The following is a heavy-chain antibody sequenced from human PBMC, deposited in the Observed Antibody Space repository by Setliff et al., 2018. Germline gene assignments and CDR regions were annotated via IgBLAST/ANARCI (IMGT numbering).Heavy chain of an antibody. CDR2: FYYNGAT. J-gene: IGHJ3*02. Sequence: SETLSLTCSVSGGSISSYSWGWIRQPPGKGLEWIGFFYYNGATNYNPSLKSRVTISVDTSKNQFSLNLNSVTAAETAVYYCAREVVISGYYGRSSHNAFDIWGQGTMVTVSS. V-gene: IGHV4-59*01. CDR3: AREVVISGYYGRSSHNAFDI. CDR1: GGSISSYS. D-gene: IGHD3-22*01.